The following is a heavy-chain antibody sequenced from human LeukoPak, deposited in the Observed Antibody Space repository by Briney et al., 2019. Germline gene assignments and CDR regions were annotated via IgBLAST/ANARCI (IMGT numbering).Heavy chain of an antibody. V-gene: IGHV3-23*01. D-gene: IGHD2-8*01. CDR2: ISGSGGST. Sequence: PGGSLRLSCAASGFTLSSYAMSWGRQAPGKGVGWVSAISGSGGSTYYADSVKGRFTISRDNSKNTLYLQMSSLRGEDPGVYYCARIVPRTLNWCDLGGEGPLVSVSS. J-gene: IGHJ5*02. CDR3: ARIVPRTLNWCDL. CDR1: GFTLSSYA.